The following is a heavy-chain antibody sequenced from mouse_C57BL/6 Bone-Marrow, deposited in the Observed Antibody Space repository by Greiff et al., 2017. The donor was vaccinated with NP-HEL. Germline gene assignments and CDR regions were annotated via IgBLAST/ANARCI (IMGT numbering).Heavy chain of an antibody. CDR3: AISNYGYAMDY. V-gene: IGHV1-63*01. CDR1: GYTFTNYW. J-gene: IGHJ4*01. D-gene: IGHD2-5*01. CDR2: IYPGGGYT. Sequence: VQRVESGAELVRPGTSVKMSCKASGYTFTNYWIGWAKQRPGHGLEWIGDIYPGGGYTNYNEKFKGKATLTADKSSSTAYMQFSSLTSEDSAIYYCAISNYGYAMDYWGQGTSVTVSS.